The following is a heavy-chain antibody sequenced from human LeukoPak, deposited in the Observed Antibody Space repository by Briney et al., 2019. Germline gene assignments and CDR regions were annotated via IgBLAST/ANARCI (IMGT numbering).Heavy chain of an antibody. CDR2: ISSSSSYI. Sequence: GGSLRLSCAASGFTFSSYSMSWVRQAPGKGLEWVSSISSSSSYICYADSVKGRFTISRDNAKNSLYLQMNSLRAEDTAVYYCAVIGYYDILTGYYDFDYWGQGTLVTVSS. J-gene: IGHJ4*02. D-gene: IGHD3-9*01. CDR3: AVIGYYDILTGYYDFDY. V-gene: IGHV3-21*01. CDR1: GFTFSSYS.